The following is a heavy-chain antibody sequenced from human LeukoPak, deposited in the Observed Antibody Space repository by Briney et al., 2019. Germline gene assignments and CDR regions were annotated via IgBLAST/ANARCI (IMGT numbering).Heavy chain of an antibody. CDR3: ATDRDILTGYAFDY. Sequence: ASVKVSCKVSGYTLTELSMHWVRQAPGKGLEWMGGFDPEDGETIYAQKFQGRVTMTEDTSTDTAYMELSSLRSEDTAVYCCATDRDILTGYAFDYWGQGTLVTVSS. D-gene: IGHD3-9*01. CDR2: FDPEDGET. J-gene: IGHJ4*02. CDR1: GYTLTELS. V-gene: IGHV1-24*01.